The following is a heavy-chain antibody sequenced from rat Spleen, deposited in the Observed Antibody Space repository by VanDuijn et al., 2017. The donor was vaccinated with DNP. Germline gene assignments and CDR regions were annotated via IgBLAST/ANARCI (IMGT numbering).Heavy chain of an antibody. Sequence: EVRLEESGGGLVQPGGSLTLSCVVSGFTFSYYYMAWVRQAPKKGLEVVATITTSGDRTSYPDSVKGRFTISRDNPKSSLYLQMNSLKSEDTATYYCATGVYGGYEDWFAYWGQGTLVTVSS. CDR2: ITTSGDRT. J-gene: IGHJ3*01. CDR1: GFTFSYYY. V-gene: IGHV5-27*01. CDR3: ATGVYGGYEDWFAY. D-gene: IGHD1-11*01.